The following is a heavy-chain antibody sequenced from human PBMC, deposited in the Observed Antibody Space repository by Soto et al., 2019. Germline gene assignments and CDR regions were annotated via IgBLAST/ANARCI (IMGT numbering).Heavy chain of an antibody. J-gene: IGHJ4*02. V-gene: IGHV1-69*08. CDR1: GGPVSSYT. Sequence: QVQLVQSGAEVKKPGSSVKVSCKASGGPVSSYTLSWVRQAPGEGLEWMGRIIPLLGRPTYAEKFQARITISAKCTTSRVYMDRSCLTSEDTAVYFCAGDSGRSDYACEFWGQGTLVTVSS. CDR2: IIPLLGRP. CDR3: AGDSGRSDYACEF. D-gene: IGHD4-17*01.